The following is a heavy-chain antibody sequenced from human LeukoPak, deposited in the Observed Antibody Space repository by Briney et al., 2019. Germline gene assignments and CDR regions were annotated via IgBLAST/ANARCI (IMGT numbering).Heavy chain of an antibody. D-gene: IGHD1-26*01. J-gene: IGHJ4*02. V-gene: IGHV4-59*01. CDR1: GGSISSYY. Sequence: KTSETLSLTCTVSGGSISSYYWSWIRQPPGKGLEWIGYIYYSGSTNYNPSLKSRVTISVDTSKNQFSLKLSSVTAADTAVYYCARLPSDSGSYSIDSWGQGTLVTVSS. CDR3: ARLPSDSGSYSIDS. CDR2: IYYSGST.